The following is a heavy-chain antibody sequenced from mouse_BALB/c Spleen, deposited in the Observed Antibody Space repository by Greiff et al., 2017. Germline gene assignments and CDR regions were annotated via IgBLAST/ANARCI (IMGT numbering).Heavy chain of an antibody. V-gene: IGHV3-8*02. D-gene: IGHD2-4*01. CDR2: ISYSGST. CDR3: ARYYDYDEGYYYAMDY. J-gene: IGHJ4*01. Sequence: EVKLQESGPSLVKPSQTLSLTCSVTGDSITSGYWNWIRKFPGNKLEYMGYISYSGSTYYNPSLKSRISITRDTSKNQYYLQLNSVTTEDTATYYCARYYDYDEGYYYAMDYWGQGTSVTVSS. CDR1: GDSITSGY.